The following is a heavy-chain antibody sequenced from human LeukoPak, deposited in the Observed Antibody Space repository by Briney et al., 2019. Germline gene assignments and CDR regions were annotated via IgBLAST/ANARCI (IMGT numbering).Heavy chain of an antibody. V-gene: IGHV3-53*01. CDR1: GFTVSSNY. CDR3: ATGDTATLDIVVVPAAIKVLFDY. J-gene: IGHJ4*02. D-gene: IGHD2-2*03. CDR2: IYSSGST. Sequence: PGGSLRLSCAASGFTVSSNYMNWVRQAPGKGLEWVSVIYSSGSTYYADSVKGRFTISRDNSKNTLYLQMNSLRAEDTAVYYCATGDTATLDIVVVPAAIKVLFDYWGQGTLVTVSS.